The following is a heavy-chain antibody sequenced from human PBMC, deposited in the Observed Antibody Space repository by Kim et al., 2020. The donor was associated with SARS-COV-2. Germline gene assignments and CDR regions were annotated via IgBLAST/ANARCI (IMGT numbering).Heavy chain of an antibody. CDR2: ISGSGGST. Sequence: GGSLRLSCAASGFTFSSYAMSWVRQAPGQGLEWVSAISGSGGSTYYADSVKGRFTISRDNSKNTLYLQMNSLRAEDTAVYYCAKDVEMATMTDVYWGEGALGIVSS. CDR1: GFTFSSYA. CDR3: AKDVEMATMTDVY. D-gene: IGHD2-15*01. J-gene: IGHJ4*02. V-gene: IGHV3-23*01.